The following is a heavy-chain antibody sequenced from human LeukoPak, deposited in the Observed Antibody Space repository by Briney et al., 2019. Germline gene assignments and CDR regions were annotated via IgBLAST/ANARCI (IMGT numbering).Heavy chain of an antibody. CDR3: VRLLGTVTTFDL. Sequence: GGSLRLSCAASGFAFSNCWMSWVRQAPGKGLEWVANIRYDGGQTDLADPFKARFIVSRDNARNSLYLEMSSLRAEDTAIYYCVRLLGTVTTFDLSGQGTLVTVSS. J-gene: IGHJ4*02. D-gene: IGHD3-16*01. CDR1: GFAFSNCW. V-gene: IGHV3-7*01. CDR2: IRYDGGQT.